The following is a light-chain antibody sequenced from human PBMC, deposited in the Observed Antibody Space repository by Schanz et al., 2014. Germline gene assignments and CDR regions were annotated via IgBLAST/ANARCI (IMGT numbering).Light chain of an antibody. CDR3: SSFTSSSTWV. V-gene: IGLV2-8*01. J-gene: IGLJ3*02. Sequence: QSALTQPPSASGAPGQSVTISCTGTSSDVGGHDYVSWYQHHPGKAPKVMIYQVTKRPSGVPDRFSGSKSGNTASLTVSGLQAEDEADYYCSSFTSSSTWVFGGGTKLTVL. CDR2: QVT. CDR1: SSDVGGHDY.